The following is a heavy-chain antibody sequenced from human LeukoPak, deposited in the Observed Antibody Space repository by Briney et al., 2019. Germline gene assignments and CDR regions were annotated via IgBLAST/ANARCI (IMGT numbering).Heavy chain of an antibody. V-gene: IGHV3-23*01. D-gene: IGHD3-22*01. Sequence: GGSLRLSCAASGFTFSSYTMSWVRQAPGKGLEWVSAISGSGGSTYYADSVKGRFTISRDNSKNTLYLQINSLRAEDTAVYYCAKVGGSTMIVVVIRTNAFDIWGQGTMVTVSS. J-gene: IGHJ3*02. CDR3: AKVGGSTMIVVVIRTNAFDI. CDR2: ISGSGGST. CDR1: GFTFSSYT.